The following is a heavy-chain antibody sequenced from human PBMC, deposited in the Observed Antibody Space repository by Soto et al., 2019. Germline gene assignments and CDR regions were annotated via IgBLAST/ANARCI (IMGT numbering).Heavy chain of an antibody. V-gene: IGHV3-23*01. CDR3: AKACGLESPVRGSSWYYFDY. J-gene: IGHJ4*02. CDR1: GFTFSSYA. Sequence: GGSLRLSCAASGFTFSSYAMSWVRQAPGKGLEWVSAISGSGGSTYYADSVKGRFTIDRDNSKNTLYLQMNSLRAEDTAVYDCAKACGLESPVRGSSWYYFDYWGQGTLVTVSS. D-gene: IGHD6-13*01. CDR2: ISGSGGST.